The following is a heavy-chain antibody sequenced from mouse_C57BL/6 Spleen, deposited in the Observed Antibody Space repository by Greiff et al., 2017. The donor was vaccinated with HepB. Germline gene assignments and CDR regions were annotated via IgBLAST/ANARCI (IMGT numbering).Heavy chain of an antibody. J-gene: IGHJ1*03. D-gene: IGHD2-13*01. V-gene: IGHV3-6*01. CDR3: ARVYYGDNWYFDV. Sequence: EVKLVESGPGLVKPSQSLSLTCSVTGYSITSGYYWYWIRPFPGNNLEWMGYISYDGSNNYNPSLKNRISITRDTSKNQFFLKLNSVTTEDTATYYCARVYYGDNWYFDVWGTGTTVTVSS. CDR2: ISYDGSN. CDR1: GYSITSGYY.